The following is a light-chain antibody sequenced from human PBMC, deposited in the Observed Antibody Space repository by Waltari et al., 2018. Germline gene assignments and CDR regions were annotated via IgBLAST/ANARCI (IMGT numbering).Light chain of an antibody. V-gene: IGKV2-28*01. CDR2: FGS. CDR1: QSLLHRNGYNW. CDR3: MQGLQTPYT. Sequence: EIVMTQSPLSLPVTPGEPASISCRSSQSLLHRNGYNWLNWYLQKPGQSPQVLIYFGSNRASGVPDRFSGSVSGTDFTLTISRVEAEDVGVYYCMQGLQTPYTFGQGTKLEI. J-gene: IGKJ2*01.